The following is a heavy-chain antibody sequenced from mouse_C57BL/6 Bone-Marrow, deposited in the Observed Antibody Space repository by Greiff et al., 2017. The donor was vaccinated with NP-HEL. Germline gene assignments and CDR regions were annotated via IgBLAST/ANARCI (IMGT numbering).Heavy chain of an antibody. CDR1: GFTFSDYY. D-gene: IGHD1-1*01. V-gene: IGHV5-12*01. J-gene: IGHJ2*01. Sequence: EVQGVESGGGLVQPGGSLKLSCAASGFTFSDYYMYWVRQTPEKRLEWVAYISNGGGSTYYPDTFKGRFTISRDHAKNTLYLQMSRLKSEDTAMYYCARRGYYGSSHYFVYWGQGTTLTVSS. CDR3: ARRGYYGSSHYFVY. CDR2: ISNGGGST.